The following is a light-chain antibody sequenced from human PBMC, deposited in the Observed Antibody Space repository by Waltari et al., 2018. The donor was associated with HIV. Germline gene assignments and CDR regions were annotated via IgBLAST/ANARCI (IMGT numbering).Light chain of an antibody. V-gene: IGLV3-21*04. CDR3: QVWDRSSDQVI. CDR2: LDL. J-gene: IGLJ2*01. CDR1: NIESKR. Sequence: YELTQPPSVSVAPGQTAMITCGGNNIESKRVQWYQQKPCQAPVLVIYLDLDRPAGIPERLSGSVAGNTATLTMSRVDAGDEADDYCQVWDRSSDQVIFGGGTKLTVL.